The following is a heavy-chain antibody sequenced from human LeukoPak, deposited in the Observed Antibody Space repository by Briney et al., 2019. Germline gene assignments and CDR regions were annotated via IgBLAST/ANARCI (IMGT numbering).Heavy chain of an antibody. Sequence: SETLSLTCTVSGGSISSGGYYWSWIRQHPGKGLEWIGYIYYSGSTHYNPSLKSRVTISVDTSKNQFSLKLSSVTAADTAVYYCARHSGSYYFDYWGQGTLVTVSS. CDR2: IYYSGST. CDR3: ARHSGSYYFDY. CDR1: GGSISSGGYY. D-gene: IGHD1-26*01. V-gene: IGHV4-31*03. J-gene: IGHJ4*02.